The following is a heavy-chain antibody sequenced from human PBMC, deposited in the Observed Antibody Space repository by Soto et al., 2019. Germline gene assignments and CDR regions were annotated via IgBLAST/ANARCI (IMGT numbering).Heavy chain of an antibody. CDR1: GYTFSNYD. J-gene: IGHJ6*03. CDR3: GRGRASNYSYYYIDL. Sequence: QVHLGRSGAEVKKPGASVKVSCKASGYTFSNYDINWVRQATGQGLEWMGWMKTNSDHTGYAQKFQGRVTMTRNTSINTTYMDLSSLSSEDTALCYWGRGRASNYSYYYIDLLSKASTVTVSS. CDR2: MKTNSDHT. V-gene: IGHV1-8*01.